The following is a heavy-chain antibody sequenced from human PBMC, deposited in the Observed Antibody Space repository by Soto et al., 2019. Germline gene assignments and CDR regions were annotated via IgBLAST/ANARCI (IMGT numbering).Heavy chain of an antibody. CDR3: ARGADGGNSHAFDI. J-gene: IGHJ3*02. Sequence: QVQLVESGGGVVQPGRSLRLSCAASGFTLSRYGMHWVRQTPGKGLEWVAIIWYDGSNKYYADSVRGRFTISRDNCNNMPYLQMNSLRADDTAVYYCARGADGGNSHAFDIWGQGTMVTVSS. V-gene: IGHV3-33*01. CDR1: GFTLSRYG. CDR2: IWYDGSNK. D-gene: IGHD2-21*02.